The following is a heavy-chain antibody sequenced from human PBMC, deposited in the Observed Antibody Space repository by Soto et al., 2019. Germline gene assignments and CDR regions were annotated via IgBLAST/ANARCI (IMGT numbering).Heavy chain of an antibody. CDR2: IWYDGSNK. J-gene: IGHJ4*02. V-gene: IGHV3-33*01. D-gene: IGHD5-18*01. CDR3: ARAVVQLRIDY. CDR1: GFTFSSYG. Sequence: QVQLVESGGGVVQPGRSLRLSCAASGFTFSSYGMHWVRQAPGKGLEWVAVIWYDGSNKYYADSVKGRFTISRDNSKNTLYLQMNSLRAEDTAVYYCARAVVQLRIDYWGQGTLVTVSS.